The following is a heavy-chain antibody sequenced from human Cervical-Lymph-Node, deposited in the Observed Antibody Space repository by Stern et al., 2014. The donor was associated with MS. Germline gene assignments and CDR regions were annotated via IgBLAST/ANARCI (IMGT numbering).Heavy chain of an antibody. D-gene: IGHD6-6*01. CDR2: IYHSGST. J-gene: IGHJ3*02. CDR1: GGSISSSNW. V-gene: IGHV4-4*02. Sequence: QVQLGQSGPGLVKPSGTLSLTCAVSGGSISSSNWWSWVRQPPGKGLEWIGEIYHSGSTNYNPSLKSRVTISVDKSKDQFSLKLSSVTAADTAVYYCAREGYSSSYDAFDIWGQGTMVTVSS. CDR3: AREGYSSSYDAFDI.